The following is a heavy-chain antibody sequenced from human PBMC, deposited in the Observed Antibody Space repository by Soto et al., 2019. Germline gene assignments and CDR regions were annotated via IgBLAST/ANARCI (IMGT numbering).Heavy chain of an antibody. CDR2: IIPIFGTP. J-gene: IGHJ6*02. D-gene: IGHD2-15*01. V-gene: IGHV1-69*01. Sequence: QVLLVQSGAEVKKPGSSVKVSCKASGGTLNNYAISWVRQAPGQGLEWMGGIIPIFGTPNYALKFQGRVTINADESTTTVYMELSSLRAEDTALYFCARGGLSPGSCGGGGCHSDYYYGLDVWGQGTSVTVSS. CDR3: ARGGLSPGSCGGGGCHSDYYYGLDV. CDR1: GGTLNNYA.